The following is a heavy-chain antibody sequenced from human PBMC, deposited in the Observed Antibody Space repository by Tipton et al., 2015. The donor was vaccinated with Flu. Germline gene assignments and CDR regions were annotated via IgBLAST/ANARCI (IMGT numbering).Heavy chain of an antibody. D-gene: IGHD3-10*01. Sequence: QLVQSGVEVKKPGASVKVSCKASGYTFSDYYVHWVRQAPGQGLEWVGWINPANGGTNFAQKFQGRVTLTSDTYISTAYMEVSRLKSDDTAVYYCARDDYYRSGNYYMTYWGQGTLVPVSS. CDR2: INPANGGT. CDR3: ARDDYYRSGNYYMTY. J-gene: IGHJ4*02. CDR1: GYTFSDYY. V-gene: IGHV1-2*02.